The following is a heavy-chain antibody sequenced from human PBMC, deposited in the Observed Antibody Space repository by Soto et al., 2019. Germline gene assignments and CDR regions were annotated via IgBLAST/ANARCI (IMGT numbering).Heavy chain of an antibody. V-gene: IGHV3-23*01. CDR3: ARRARTATTNWGAFDV. CDR2: ISYSADKT. J-gene: IGHJ3*01. Sequence: GSLSLSCAASGFTFNTYVMNWVRQAPGKGLEWVSTISYSADKTHYADSVKGRFTISRDNSRDTLFLQMNSLRADDAAVYYCARRARTATTNWGAFDVWGQGTMVTVSS. D-gene: IGHD1-7*01. CDR1: GFTFNTYV.